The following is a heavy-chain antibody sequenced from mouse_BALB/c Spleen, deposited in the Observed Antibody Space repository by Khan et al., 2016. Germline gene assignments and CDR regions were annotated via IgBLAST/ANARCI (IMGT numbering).Heavy chain of an antibody. J-gene: IGHJ3*01. CDR3: ATNSWGLAY. CDR2: IHYSGST. D-gene: IGHD1-1*01. V-gene: IGHV3-1*02. CDR1: GYSITGGYT. Sequence: EVQLQESGPDLVKPSQSLSLTCTVTGYSITGGYTWHWVRQFPGDKLEWMGDIHYSGSTNYNPSLRSRFSITRDTSKNQFFLQLNPVTAEDTATYYCATNSWGLAYWGQGTLVTVSA.